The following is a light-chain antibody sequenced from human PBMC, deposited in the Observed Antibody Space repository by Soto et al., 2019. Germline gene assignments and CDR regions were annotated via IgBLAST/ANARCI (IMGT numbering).Light chain of an antibody. CDR2: SNN. CDR3: AAWDDSLNGYV. V-gene: IGLV1-44*01. CDR1: SSDVGAYDL. J-gene: IGLJ1*01. Sequence: QSVLTQPRSVSESPGQSVTISCTGTSSDVGAYDLVSWYQQLPGTAPKLLIYSNNQRPSGVPDRFSGSKSGTSASLAISGLQSEDEADYYCAAWDDSLNGYVFGTGTKVTVL.